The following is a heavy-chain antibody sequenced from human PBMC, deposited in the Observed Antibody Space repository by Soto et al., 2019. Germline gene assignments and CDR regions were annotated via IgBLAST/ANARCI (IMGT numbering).Heavy chain of an antibody. J-gene: IGHJ3*02. D-gene: IGHD2-2*01. Sequence: PGGSLRLSCAASGFTFSSYAMHWVRQAPGKGLEYVSAISSNGGSTYYANSVKGRFTISRDNSKNTLYLQMGSLRAEDMAVYYCAREVIVLVPAAPGAPTYGALDIWGKGTMVTVSS. CDR1: GFTFSSYA. CDR2: ISSNGGST. V-gene: IGHV3-64*01. CDR3: AREVIVLVPAAPGAPTYGALDI.